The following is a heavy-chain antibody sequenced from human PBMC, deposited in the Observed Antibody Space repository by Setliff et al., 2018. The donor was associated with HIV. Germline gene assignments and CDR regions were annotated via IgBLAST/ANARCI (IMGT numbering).Heavy chain of an antibody. CDR1: GYSISSGYY. Sequence: SETLSLTCTVSGYSISSGYYWGWIRQPPGKGLEWIGNIYHSGSTYYNPSLKSRVTISVDTSKNHFSLKLRSVTAADTAVYFCARGIRYLDFWCQGTLVTVSS. CDR2: IYHSGST. J-gene: IGHJ4*02. CDR3: ARGIRYLDF. V-gene: IGHV4-38-2*02. D-gene: IGHD3-9*01.